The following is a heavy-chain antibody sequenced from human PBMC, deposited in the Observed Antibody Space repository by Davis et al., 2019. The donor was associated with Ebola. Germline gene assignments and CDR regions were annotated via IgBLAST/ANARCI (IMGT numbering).Heavy chain of an antibody. Sequence: GESLKISCAASGFTFSSYAMSCVRQAPGKGLEWVSAISGSGGSTYYADSVKGRFTISRDNSKNTLYLQMNSLRAEDTAVYYCAKDPPPEVVTATFDYWGQGTLVTVSS. CDR1: GFTFSSYA. V-gene: IGHV3-23*01. D-gene: IGHD2-21*02. CDR2: ISGSGGST. CDR3: AKDPPPEVVTATFDY. J-gene: IGHJ4*02.